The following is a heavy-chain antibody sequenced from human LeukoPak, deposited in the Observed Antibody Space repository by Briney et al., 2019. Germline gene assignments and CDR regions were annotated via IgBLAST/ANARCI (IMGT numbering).Heavy chain of an antibody. Sequence: ASVKVSCKASGGTFSCYAISWVRQAPGQGLEWMGRIIPILGIANYAQKFQGRVTITADKSTSTAYMELSSLRSEDTAVYYCARDTRATSFDYRGQGTLVTVSS. CDR1: GGTFSCYA. CDR2: IIPILGIA. V-gene: IGHV1-69*04. CDR3: ARDTRATSFDY. J-gene: IGHJ4*02. D-gene: IGHD5-12*01.